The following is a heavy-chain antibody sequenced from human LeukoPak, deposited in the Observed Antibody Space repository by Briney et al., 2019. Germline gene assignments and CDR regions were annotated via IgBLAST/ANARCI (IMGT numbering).Heavy chain of an antibody. CDR2: ISSSGSTI. D-gene: IGHD5-24*01. J-gene: IGHJ4*02. V-gene: IGHV3-48*03. CDR3: ARDSDGYRGTYFDY. CDR1: GFTFSHYE. Sequence: GGSLRLSCAASGFTFSHYEMNWVRQAPGKGLEWISYISSSGSTIYYADSVKGRFTISRDNAKNSLYLQMNSLRAEDTAVYYCARDSDGYRGTYFDYWGQGTLVTVSS.